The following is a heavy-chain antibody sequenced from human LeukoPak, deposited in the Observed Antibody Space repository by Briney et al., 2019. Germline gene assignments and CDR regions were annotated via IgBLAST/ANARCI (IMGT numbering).Heavy chain of an antibody. D-gene: IGHD3-16*02. CDR3: ARGDRPYDYVWGSYRRGHAFDI. CDR1: GGSFSGYY. J-gene: IGHJ3*02. V-gene: IGHV4-34*01. Sequence: SETLSLTCAVYGGSFSGYYWSWIRQPPGKGLEWIGEINHSGSTNYNPSLKSRVTISVDTSKNQFSLKLSSVTAADTAVYYCARGDRPYDYVWGSYRRGHAFDIWGQGTMVTVSS. CDR2: INHSGST.